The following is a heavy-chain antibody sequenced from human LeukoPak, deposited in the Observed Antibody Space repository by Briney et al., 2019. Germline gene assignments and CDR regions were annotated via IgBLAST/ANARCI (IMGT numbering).Heavy chain of an antibody. CDR2: IYYSGST. Sequence: PSETLSLTCTVSGGAISTYYWSWIRQPPGKGLEWIGYIYYSGSTNYNPSLKSRVTISVDTSKNQFSLKLSSVTAADTAVYYCARTTEAHSWRTRYYDYYMDVWGKGTTVTVSS. CDR1: GGAISTYY. J-gene: IGHJ6*03. V-gene: IGHV4-59*01. CDR3: ARTTEAHSWRTRYYDYYMDV. D-gene: IGHD6-13*01.